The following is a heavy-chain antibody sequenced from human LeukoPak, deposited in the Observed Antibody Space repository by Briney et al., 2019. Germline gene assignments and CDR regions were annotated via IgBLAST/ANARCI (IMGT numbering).Heavy chain of an antibody. Sequence: SQTLSLTCTVSGGSISSGSYYWSWIRQPAGKGLEWIGRIYTSGSTNYNPSLKSRVTISVDTSKNQFSLKLSSVTAADTAVYYCASFSMESMAIDYWGQGTLVTVSS. J-gene: IGHJ4*02. CDR1: GGSISSGSYY. D-gene: IGHD2/OR15-2a*01. CDR3: ASFSMESMAIDY. CDR2: IYTSGST. V-gene: IGHV4-61*02.